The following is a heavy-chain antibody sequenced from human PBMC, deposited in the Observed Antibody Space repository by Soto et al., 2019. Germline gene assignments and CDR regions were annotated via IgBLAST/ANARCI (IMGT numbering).Heavy chain of an antibody. J-gene: IGHJ3*02. Sequence: EVQLLESGGGLVQPGGSLRLSCAASGFTFSSYAMSCVRQAPGKGLEWVSAISGSGGTTYYADSVKGRFTFSRDNSKNTLYLQMNSLRAEDTALYYCAKTANGWFSAFDIWGQGTMVTVSS. V-gene: IGHV3-23*01. CDR3: AKTANGWFSAFDI. CDR2: ISGSGGTT. CDR1: GFTFSSYA. D-gene: IGHD6-19*01.